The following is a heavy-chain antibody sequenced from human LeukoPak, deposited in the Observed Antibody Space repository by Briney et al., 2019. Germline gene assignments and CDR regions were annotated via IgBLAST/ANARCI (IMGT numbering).Heavy chain of an antibody. Sequence: PGGSLRLSCAASGFPFSGYWMDWVRQAPGKGMEWVANIKEDGSQQYYADSVKGRFTISRDNAKNSLHLQMNSLRVEDTAIYYCSRSLDYLGQGALVTVSS. CDR1: GFPFSGYW. J-gene: IGHJ4*02. CDR2: IKEDGSQQ. V-gene: IGHV3-7*01. CDR3: SRSLDY.